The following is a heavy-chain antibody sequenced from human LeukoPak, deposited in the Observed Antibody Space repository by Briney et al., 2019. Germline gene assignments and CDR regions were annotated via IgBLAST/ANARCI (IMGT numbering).Heavy chain of an antibody. CDR3: AKRAYYGSGSRSHYFDY. Sequence: ETLSLTCTVSGGSISSYYWSWIRQPPGKGLEWVSAISGSGGSTYYADSVKGRFTISRDNSKNTLYLQMNSLRAEDAAVYYCAKRAYYGSGSRSHYFDYWGQGTLVTVSS. CDR2: ISGSGGST. J-gene: IGHJ4*02. D-gene: IGHD3-10*01. CDR1: GGSISSYY. V-gene: IGHV3-23*01.